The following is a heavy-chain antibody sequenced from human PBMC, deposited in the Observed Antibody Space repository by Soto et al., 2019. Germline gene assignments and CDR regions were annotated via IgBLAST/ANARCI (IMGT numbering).Heavy chain of an antibody. J-gene: IGHJ4*02. CDR3: ARVKVGVTGWRYFDH. V-gene: IGHV3-21*01. Sequence: EVQLVESGGGLVKPGGSLRLSCAASGFTFSSYSFAWVRQAPGEGLEWVSSIGHRRTYIYYADSLKGRVTVSRDNGNKSLFLQMDSLRVEDTGVYDCARVKVGVTGWRYFDHWGQGALVTVSS. CDR2: IGHRRTYI. CDR1: GFTFSSYS. D-gene: IGHD1-26*01.